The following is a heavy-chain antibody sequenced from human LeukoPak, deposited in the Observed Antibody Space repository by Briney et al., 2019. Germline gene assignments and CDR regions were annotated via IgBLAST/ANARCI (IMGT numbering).Heavy chain of an antibody. J-gene: IGHJ6*03. D-gene: IGHD3-3*01. V-gene: IGHV1-2*02. CDR2: INPNSGGT. CDR1: GYTFTGYY. Sequence: ASVKVSCKASGYTFTGYYMHWVRQAPGQGLEWMGWINPNSGGTNYAQKFQGRVTMTRDTSISTAYMELSRLRSDDTAVYYCARTYYDFWNYYYYMDVWGKGTTVTVSS. CDR3: ARTYYDFWNYYYYMDV.